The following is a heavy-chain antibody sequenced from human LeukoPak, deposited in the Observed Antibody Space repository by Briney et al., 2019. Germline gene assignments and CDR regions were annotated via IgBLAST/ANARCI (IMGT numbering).Heavy chain of an antibody. CDR1: GGSISSYY. D-gene: IGHD6-13*01. Sequence: SETLSLTCTVSGGSISSYYWSWIRQPAGKGLEWVGRIYTSGSTNYNPSLKSRVTMSVDTSKNQFSLKLSSVTAADTAVYYCARGRPSIAAAVGAFDIWGQGTMVTVSS. J-gene: IGHJ3*02. CDR2: IYTSGST. CDR3: ARGRPSIAAAVGAFDI. V-gene: IGHV4-4*07.